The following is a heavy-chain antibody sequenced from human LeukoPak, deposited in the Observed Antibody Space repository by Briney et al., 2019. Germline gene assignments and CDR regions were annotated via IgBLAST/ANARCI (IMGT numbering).Heavy chain of an antibody. V-gene: IGHV4-38-2*02. Sequence: SSETLSLTCTVSGYSISSGYYWGWIRQPPGKGLEWIGSIYHSGSTYYNPSLKSRVTISVDTSKNQFSLKLSSVTAADTAVYYCARDPYEFRQQLVLWFDPWGQGTLVTVSS. CDR1: GYSISSGYY. CDR2: IYHSGST. J-gene: IGHJ5*02. CDR3: ARDPYEFRQQLVLWFDP. D-gene: IGHD6-13*01.